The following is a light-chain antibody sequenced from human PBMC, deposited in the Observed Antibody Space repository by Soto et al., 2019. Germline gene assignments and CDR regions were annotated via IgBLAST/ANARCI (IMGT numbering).Light chain of an antibody. CDR2: EAS. CDR3: QQYNDWLALT. V-gene: IGKV3-15*01. J-gene: IGKJ4*01. Sequence: EIVMTQSPVTLSVSPGERATLSCRASQRVSSNLAWYQQKPGQAPRLLIYEASTRATGIPARFSGSGSGTEFTLTISSLQSEDLAVYFCQQYNDWLALTFGGGTKVEIK. CDR1: QRVSSN.